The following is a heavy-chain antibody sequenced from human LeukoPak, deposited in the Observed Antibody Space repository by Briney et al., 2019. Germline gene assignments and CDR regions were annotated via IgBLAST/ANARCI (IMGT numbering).Heavy chain of an antibody. D-gene: IGHD3-22*01. CDR2: ISAYNGNT. Sequence: ASVKVSCKASGYTFTSYGISWVRQAPGQGLEWMGWISAYNGNTNYAQKLQGRVTTTTDTSTSTAYMELRSLRSDDTAVYYCARNYYDSSGYYYHAFDIWGQGTMVTVSS. V-gene: IGHV1-18*01. J-gene: IGHJ3*02. CDR1: GYTFTSYG. CDR3: ARNYYDSSGYYYHAFDI.